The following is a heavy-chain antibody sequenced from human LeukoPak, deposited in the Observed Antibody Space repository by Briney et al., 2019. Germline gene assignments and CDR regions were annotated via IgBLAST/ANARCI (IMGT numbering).Heavy chain of an antibody. CDR1: GFTFSSYS. CDR3: ARTDTPNCVSTTCYFYFYYYMDV. J-gene: IGHJ6*03. CDR2: ISSSSSYI. V-gene: IGHV3-21*01. Sequence: GGSLRLSCAASGFTFSSYSMNWVRQAPGKGLEWVSSISSSSSYIYYADSVKGRFTISRDNAKKSLYLQMNNLRADDTADYYCARTDTPNCVSTTCYFYFYYYMDVWGKGTTVT. D-gene: IGHD2-2*01.